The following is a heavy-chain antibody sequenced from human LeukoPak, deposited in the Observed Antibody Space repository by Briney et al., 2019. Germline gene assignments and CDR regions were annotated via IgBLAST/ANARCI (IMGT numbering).Heavy chain of an antibody. D-gene: IGHD6-19*01. CDR1: GFIFSNYG. CDR2: IRYDESNK. V-gene: IGHV3-30*02. J-gene: IGHJ5*02. Sequence: SGGSLRLSCAASGFIFSNYGMHWVRQAPGKGLEWVAFIRYDESNKFYADSVKGRFTISRDNSKNILFLQMNSLRAEDTAVYYCATMQWLEGVDWFDPWGRGTLVTVSS. CDR3: ATMQWLEGVDWFDP.